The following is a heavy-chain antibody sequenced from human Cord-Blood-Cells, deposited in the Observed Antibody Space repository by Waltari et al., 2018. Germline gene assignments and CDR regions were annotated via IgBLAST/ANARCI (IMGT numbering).Heavy chain of an antibody. Sequence: QVQLQQWGAGLLKPSETLSLTCAVYGGSFSGYYWSWIRQPPGKGLEWIGEINHSGSTNYNPSLKSRVTIAVDTSKNQFSLKLSSVTAADTAVYYCARGHTIFGVVIMGFDYWGQGTLVTVSS. J-gene: IGHJ4*02. CDR1: GGSFSGYY. V-gene: IGHV4-34*01. CDR3: ARGHTIFGVVIMGFDY. D-gene: IGHD3-3*01. CDR2: INHSGST.